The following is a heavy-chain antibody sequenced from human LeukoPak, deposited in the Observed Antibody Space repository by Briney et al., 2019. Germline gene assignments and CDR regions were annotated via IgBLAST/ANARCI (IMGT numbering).Heavy chain of an antibody. CDR2: FYYGGTT. Sequence: SETLSLTCTVSGGSLGPCYYWGWIRQPPGKGLEWIGTFYYGGTTFYNPSLKSRVTISVDTSKNQFSLKLSSVTAADTAVYYCARVNFNTLRILTGINYWYFDLWGRGTLVTVSS. V-gene: IGHV4-39*07. CDR3: ARVNFNTLRILTGINYWYFDL. D-gene: IGHD1-20*01. CDR1: GGSLGPCYY. J-gene: IGHJ2*01.